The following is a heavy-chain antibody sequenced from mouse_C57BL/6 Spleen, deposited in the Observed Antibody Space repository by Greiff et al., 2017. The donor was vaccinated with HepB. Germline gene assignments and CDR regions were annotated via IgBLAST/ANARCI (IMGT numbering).Heavy chain of an antibody. Sequence: EVQVVESGPGLVKPSQSLSLTCSVTGYSITSGYYWNWIRQFPGNKLEWMGYISYDGSNNYNPSLKNRISITRDTSKNQFFLKLNSVTTEDTATYYGAREYYSNYVGYFDVWGTGTTVTVSS. CDR3: AREYYSNYVGYFDV. CDR2: ISYDGSN. D-gene: IGHD2-5*01. CDR1: GYSITSGYY. V-gene: IGHV3-6*01. J-gene: IGHJ1*03.